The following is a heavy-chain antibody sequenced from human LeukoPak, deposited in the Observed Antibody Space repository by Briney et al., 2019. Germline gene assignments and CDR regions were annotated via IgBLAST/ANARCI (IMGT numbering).Heavy chain of an antibody. V-gene: IGHV3-30*02. CDR1: GFTFSSYG. CDR3: AYLGLSSDWNDVPGPQIDH. D-gene: IGHD1-1*01. Sequence: PGGSLRLSCAASGFTFSSYGIHWVRQAPGKGLEWVAFIRYDGSNKYYTDSVKGRFTISRDDSKNTLYLQMNSLRADDTAVYYCAYLGLSSDWNDVPGPQIDHWGQGTLVSVSS. J-gene: IGHJ4*02. CDR2: IRYDGSNK.